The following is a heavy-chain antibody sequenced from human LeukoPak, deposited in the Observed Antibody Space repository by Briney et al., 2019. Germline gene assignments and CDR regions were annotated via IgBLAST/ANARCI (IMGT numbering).Heavy chain of an antibody. CDR2: IYYSGST. CDR1: GGSISSSSYY. Sequence: SETLSLTCTVSGGSISSSSYYWGWIRQPPGKGLEWIGSIYYSGSTYYNPSLKSRVTISVDTSKNQFSLKLSSVTAAGTAVYYCARGGIGWYYGAFDIWGQGTMVTVSS. J-gene: IGHJ3*02. V-gene: IGHV4-39*01. CDR3: ARGGIGWYYGAFDI. D-gene: IGHD6-19*01.